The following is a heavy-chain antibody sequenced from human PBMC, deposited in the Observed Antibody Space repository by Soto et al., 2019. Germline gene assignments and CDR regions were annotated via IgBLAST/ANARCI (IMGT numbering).Heavy chain of an antibody. CDR1: GGSFSGYY. Sequence: QVQLQQWGAGLLKPSETLSLTCAVYGGSFSGYYWSWIRQPPGKGLEWIGEINHSGSTNYNPSLKRRVTISVDTSKNQFSLKLSSVTAADTAVYYCARGRRDIVVVPAAPVSRRYFDYWGQGTLVTVSS. J-gene: IGHJ4*02. CDR2: INHSGST. V-gene: IGHV4-34*01. D-gene: IGHD2-2*01. CDR3: ARGRRDIVVVPAAPVSRRYFDY.